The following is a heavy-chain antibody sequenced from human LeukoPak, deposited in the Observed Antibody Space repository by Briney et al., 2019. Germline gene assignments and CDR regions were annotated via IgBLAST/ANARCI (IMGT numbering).Heavy chain of an antibody. V-gene: IGHV3-48*03. D-gene: IGHD5-24*01. CDR2: ISSSGSTI. Sequence: GGSLRLSCAASGFTFSSYEMNWVRQAPGKGLEWVSYISSSGSTIYYADSVKGRFTISRDNAKNSLYLQMNSLRAEDTAVNYCASQSYNERWLQLDYWGQGTLVTVSS. CDR3: ASQSYNERWLQLDY. CDR1: GFTFSSYE. J-gene: IGHJ4*02.